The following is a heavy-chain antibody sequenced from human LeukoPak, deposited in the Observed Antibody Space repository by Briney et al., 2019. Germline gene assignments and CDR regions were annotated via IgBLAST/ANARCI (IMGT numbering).Heavy chain of an antibody. D-gene: IGHD5-12*01. CDR2: IYSGGST. J-gene: IGHJ3*02. V-gene: IGHV3-66*01. CDR1: GFTVSSNY. Sequence: PGGSLRVSCAASGFTVSSNYMSWVRQAPGKGLEWVSVIYSGGSTYYADSVKGRFTISRDNSKNTLYLQMNSLRAEDTAVYYCASDQWLQSGIGAFDIWGQGTMVTVSS. CDR3: ASDQWLQSGIGAFDI.